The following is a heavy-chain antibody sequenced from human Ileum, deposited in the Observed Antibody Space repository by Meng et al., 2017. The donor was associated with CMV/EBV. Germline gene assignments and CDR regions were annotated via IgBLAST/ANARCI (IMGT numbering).Heavy chain of an antibody. D-gene: IGHD6-19*01. V-gene: IGHV3-30*04. CDR3: ARDGKQWLILDAFDV. Sequence: GESLKISCVASGFTFNTYTMHWVRQAPGKGLEWVAVISYDGTNKYYADSVKGRFTIPRDNSRNTLYLQMNSLGGEDTAVYYCARDGKQWLILDAFDVWGRGTVVTVSS. CDR1: GFTFNTYT. CDR2: ISYDGTNK. J-gene: IGHJ3*01.